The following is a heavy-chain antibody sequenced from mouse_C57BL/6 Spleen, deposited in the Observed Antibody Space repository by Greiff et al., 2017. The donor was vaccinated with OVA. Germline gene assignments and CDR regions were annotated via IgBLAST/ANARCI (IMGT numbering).Heavy chain of an antibody. Sequence: VQLQESGPGLVQPSQSLSITCTVSGFSLTSYGVHWVRQSPGKGLEWLGVIWSGGSTDYNAAFISRLSISKDNSKSQVFFKMNSLQADDTAIYYCARNSHSNWYFDVWGTGTTVTVSS. J-gene: IGHJ1*03. CDR3: ARNSHSNWYFDV. CDR1: GFSLTSYG. CDR2: IWSGGST. V-gene: IGHV2-2*01. D-gene: IGHD2-5*01.